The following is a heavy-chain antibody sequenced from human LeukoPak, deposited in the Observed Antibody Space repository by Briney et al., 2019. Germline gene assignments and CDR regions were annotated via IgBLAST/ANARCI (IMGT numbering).Heavy chain of an antibody. CDR3: ARTTARVFDS. V-gene: IGHV4-30-4*01. Sequence: PSETLSLTCTVSGGSLTSAEYHWSWIRQPPGKGLEWIGYIYYSGTTYYTPSLNSRITISLGTSKSQLSLKVSSVTAADTAVYYCARTTARVFDSWGQGTLVTVSS. CDR2: IYYSGTT. CDR1: GGSLTSAEYH. D-gene: IGHD4-17*01. J-gene: IGHJ4*02.